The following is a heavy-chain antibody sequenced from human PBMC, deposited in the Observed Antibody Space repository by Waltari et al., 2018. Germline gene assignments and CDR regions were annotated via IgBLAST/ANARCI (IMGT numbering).Heavy chain of an antibody. CDR1: GFTFSTYS. Sequence: EVQLVESGGGLVQPRGSLRLSCAASGFTFSTYSMNWVRQAPGKGLEWVSYISSSSSTIYYADSVKGRFTFSRDNAKNSLYLQMNSLRAEDTAVYYCARDNDYYFDYWGQGTLVTVSS. CDR2: ISSSSSTI. V-gene: IGHV3-48*04. J-gene: IGHJ4*02. D-gene: IGHD2-21*02. CDR3: ARDNDYYFDY.